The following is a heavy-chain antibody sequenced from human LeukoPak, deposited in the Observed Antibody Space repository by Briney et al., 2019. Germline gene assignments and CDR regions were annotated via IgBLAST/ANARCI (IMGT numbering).Heavy chain of an antibody. Sequence: PGGSLRLSCVVSGFTFSGSWMHWVRQAPGKGRVWVSRINGDGSSPTYADSVKGRFTISRDNARNTLYLQMNSLRAEDTAVYYCARGGLANSGWHYFDYWGQGTLVTVSS. CDR2: INGDGSSP. V-gene: IGHV3-74*03. D-gene: IGHD6-19*01. J-gene: IGHJ4*02. CDR1: GFTFSGSW. CDR3: ARGGLANSGWHYFDY.